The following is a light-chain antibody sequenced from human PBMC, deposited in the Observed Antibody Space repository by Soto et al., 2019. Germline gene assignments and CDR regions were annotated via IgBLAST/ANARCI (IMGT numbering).Light chain of an antibody. Sequence: EIVMTQSPATLSVSPGDRATLSCRASQSVSSNLAWFQQKPGQAPRLLINGASSRATGIAARFSGSGSGTEFTLTISSLEPEDFAVYYCQQRSNWPPITFGQGTRLEIK. CDR2: GAS. CDR3: QQRSNWPPIT. J-gene: IGKJ5*01. CDR1: QSVSSN. V-gene: IGKV3-15*01.